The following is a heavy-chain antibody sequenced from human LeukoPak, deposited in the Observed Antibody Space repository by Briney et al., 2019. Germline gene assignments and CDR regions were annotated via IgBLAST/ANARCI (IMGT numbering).Heavy chain of an antibody. D-gene: IGHD4-17*01. CDR1: GFTFSSYA. Sequence: GALRLSCAASGFTFSSYAMHWVRQAPGMGLEWVAVISYDGSNKYYADSVKGRFTISRDNSKNTLYLQMNSLRAEDTAVYYCARVYGDYETVDYWGQGTLVTVSS. J-gene: IGHJ4*02. V-gene: IGHV3-30*04. CDR2: ISYDGSNK. CDR3: ARVYGDYETVDY.